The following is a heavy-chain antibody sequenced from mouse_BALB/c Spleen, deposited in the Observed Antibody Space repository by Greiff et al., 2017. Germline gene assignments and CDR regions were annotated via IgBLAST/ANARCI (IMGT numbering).Heavy chain of an antibody. V-gene: IGHV1-54*01. CDR3: ARSIDDGYYDY. Sequence: QVQLQQSGAELVRPGTSVKVSCKASGYAFTNYLIEWVKQRPGQGLEWIGVINPGSGGTNYNEKFKGKATLTADKSSSTAYMQLSSLTSDDSAVYFCARSIDDGYYDYWGQGTTLTVSS. D-gene: IGHD2-3*01. CDR1: GYAFTNYL. CDR2: INPGSGGT. J-gene: IGHJ2*01.